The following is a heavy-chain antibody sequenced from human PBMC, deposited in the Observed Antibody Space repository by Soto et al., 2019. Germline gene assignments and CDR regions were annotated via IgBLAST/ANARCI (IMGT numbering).Heavy chain of an antibody. CDR1: GFTFSSYA. Sequence: QVQLVESGGGVVQPGRSLRLSCAASGFTFSSYAMHWVRQAPGKGLEWVAVISYDGSNKYYADSVKGRFTISRDNSKNTLYLQMNSLRAEDTAVYYCASWPGIAAAGDYWGQGTLVTVSS. D-gene: IGHD6-13*01. J-gene: IGHJ4*02. CDR2: ISYDGSNK. V-gene: IGHV3-30-3*01. CDR3: ASWPGIAAAGDY.